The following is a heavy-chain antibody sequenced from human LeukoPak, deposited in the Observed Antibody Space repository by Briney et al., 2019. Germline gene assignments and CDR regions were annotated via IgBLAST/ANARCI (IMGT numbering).Heavy chain of an antibody. J-gene: IGHJ6*02. CDR3: AKGREYGMDV. Sequence: GGSLRLSCAASGFTFSSYAMSWVRQAPGKGLEWVSAISGSGGSTYYADSVKGRFTISRDNSKNTLYLQMNGLRAGDTAVYYCAKGREYGMDVWGQGTTVTVSS. CDR1: GFTFSSYA. CDR2: ISGSGGST. V-gene: IGHV3-23*01.